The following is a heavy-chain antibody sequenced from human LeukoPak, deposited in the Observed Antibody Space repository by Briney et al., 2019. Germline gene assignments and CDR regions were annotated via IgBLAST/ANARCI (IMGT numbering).Heavy chain of an antibody. V-gene: IGHV3-23*01. Sequence: GGSLRLSCAASGFIFSSYAMSWVRQAPGKGLEWISAISGSGGNTYYTDSVKGRFTISRGNSRNTLHPQMNSLRDEDTAVYYCAKSFSVGYSSGWYVAAYYFDYWGQGTLVTVSS. D-gene: IGHD6-19*01. CDR3: AKSFSVGYSSGWYVAAYYFDY. J-gene: IGHJ4*02. CDR1: GFIFSSYA. CDR2: ISGSGGNT.